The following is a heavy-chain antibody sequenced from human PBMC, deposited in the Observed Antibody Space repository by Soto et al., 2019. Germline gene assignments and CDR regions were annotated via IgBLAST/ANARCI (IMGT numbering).Heavy chain of an antibody. J-gene: IGHJ4*02. V-gene: IGHV4-4*02. CDR1: GGSISSSNW. CDR3: ASGRRDYYDSSGYNSPFDY. CDR2: IYHSGST. Sequence: SETLSLTCAVSGGSISSSNWWSWVRQPPGKGLEWIGEIYHSGSTNYNPSFQGPVTISADTSIITAYLHWSSLKASDTAMYYCASGRRDYYDSSGYNSPFDYWGQGTLVTVSS. D-gene: IGHD3-22*01.